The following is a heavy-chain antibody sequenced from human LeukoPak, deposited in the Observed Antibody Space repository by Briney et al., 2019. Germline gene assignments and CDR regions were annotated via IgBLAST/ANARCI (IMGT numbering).Heavy chain of an antibody. CDR3: TREARVCNSFGP. CDR2: INPDNGGT. CDR1: GYTFTDYY. D-gene: IGHD6-6*01. V-gene: IGHV1-2*02. J-gene: IGHJ5*02. Sequence: ASVKVSCRASGYTFTDYYIHWVRQASGQGLEWMGWINPDNGGTNYAQKFQGMVTMTRDTSIRTVYMDLSRLRSDNTALLYCTREARVCNSFGPWGEGTQVTVSS.